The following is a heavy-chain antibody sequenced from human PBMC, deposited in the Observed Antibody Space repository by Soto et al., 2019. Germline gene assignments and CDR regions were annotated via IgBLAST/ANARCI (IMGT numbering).Heavy chain of an antibody. CDR2: ISGSGGST. D-gene: IGHD1-26*01. Sequence: EVQLLESGGGLVQPGGSLRLSCAASGFTFSSYAMRWVRQAPGKGLEWVSAISGSGGSTYYADSVKGRFTISSDNSKNTLYLQMNGLRAEDTAGYYCARWVSGSYYDYWGQGTLVTVSS. CDR3: ARWVSGSYYDY. J-gene: IGHJ4*02. CDR1: GFTFSSYA. V-gene: IGHV3-23*01.